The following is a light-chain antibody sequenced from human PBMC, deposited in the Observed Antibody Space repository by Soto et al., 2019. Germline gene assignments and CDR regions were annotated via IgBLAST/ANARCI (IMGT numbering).Light chain of an antibody. CDR2: AES. Sequence: DIQMTQSPSSLSASVGDRVTITCRASQTIGTYLNWYQQSPGKAPKLLIYAESTLQNGVPSRCSGSGSGTYFTLTISSLQAEDVATFYCQQSTGIPYTFGQGTKLEIK. CDR1: QTIGTY. CDR3: QQSTGIPYT. J-gene: IGKJ2*01. V-gene: IGKV1-39*01.